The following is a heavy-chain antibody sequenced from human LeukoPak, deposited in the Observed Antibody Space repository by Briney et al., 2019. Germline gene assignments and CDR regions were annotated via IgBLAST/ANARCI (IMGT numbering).Heavy chain of an antibody. D-gene: IGHD3-3*01. J-gene: IGHJ5*02. CDR1: GFSVSRSY. V-gene: IGHV3-66*01. Sequence: GGSLRLSCAASGFSVSRSYMNWVRQAPGRGLEWVSVIYSRGSAFYADSVKDRFITSRDNSKNTLFLQMNRLTGEDTAVYYCSRDTHDDFWSGFSETWGQGTLVTVSS. CDR3: SRDTHDDFWSGFSET. CDR2: IYSRGSA.